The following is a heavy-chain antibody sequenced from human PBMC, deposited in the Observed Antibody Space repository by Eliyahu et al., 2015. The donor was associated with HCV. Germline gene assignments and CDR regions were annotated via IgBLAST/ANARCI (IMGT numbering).Heavy chain of an antibody. J-gene: IGHJ4*01. D-gene: IGHD3-22*01. CDR3: AKDTGDYDSGGLDFDY. V-gene: IGHV4-59*02. CDR1: XGSVSGFP. CDR2: XYDSGNI. Sequence: QVQLRESGPGLVKPSETLSLTXTVSXGSVSGFPGSWIRQPPGKGLEWIGYXYDSGNINYNPPLRSRXTMSIXTSKNQFXLKLRSVTAADTAVYYCAKDTGDYDSGGLDFDYWGQGTLVTVSS.